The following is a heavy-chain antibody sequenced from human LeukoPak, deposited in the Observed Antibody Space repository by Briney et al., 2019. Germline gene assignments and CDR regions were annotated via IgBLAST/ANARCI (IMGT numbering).Heavy chain of an antibody. Sequence: NASQTLSLTCTVSGGSINSGDYYWSWIRQPPGKGLEWIGYIYYSGSTFYNPSLKSRFTISVDTSKNQFSLKLSSVTAADTAVYYCARHRELLRAFDIWGQGTMVTVSS. D-gene: IGHD1-26*01. CDR3: ARHRELLRAFDI. V-gene: IGHV4-30-4*01. J-gene: IGHJ3*02. CDR1: GGSINSGDYY. CDR2: IYYSGST.